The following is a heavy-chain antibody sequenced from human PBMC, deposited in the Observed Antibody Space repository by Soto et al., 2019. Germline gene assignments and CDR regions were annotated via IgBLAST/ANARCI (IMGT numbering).Heavy chain of an antibody. D-gene: IGHD3-22*01. Sequence: XSVKGSCKASGYTFTSYGISWVRQAPGQGLEWMGWISAYNVNTNYAQKLQGRVTMTTDTSTSTAYMELRSLRSDDTAVYYCARNSSGYYSDYWGQGTLVTVSS. CDR2: ISAYNVNT. CDR3: ARNSSGYYSDY. V-gene: IGHV1-18*04. CDR1: GYTFTSYG. J-gene: IGHJ4*02.